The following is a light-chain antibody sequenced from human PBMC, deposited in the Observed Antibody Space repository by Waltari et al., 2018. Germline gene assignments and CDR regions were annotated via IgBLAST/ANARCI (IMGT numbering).Light chain of an antibody. Sequence: SCRASQSVGTYLAWYQQRPGQSPMLLIYDASYRATGIPSRFSGSGSETDFTLTISSLQPEDFAVYYCQQRRNWPLTFGGGTRVQI. CDR1: QSVGTY. V-gene: IGKV3-11*01. CDR2: DAS. J-gene: IGKJ4*01. CDR3: QQRRNWPLT.